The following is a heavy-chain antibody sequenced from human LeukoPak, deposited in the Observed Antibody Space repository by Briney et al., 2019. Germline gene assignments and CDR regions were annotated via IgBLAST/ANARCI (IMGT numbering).Heavy chain of an antibody. CDR2: ISYDGSNK. CDR3: ARDPSSGWSNYYYGMDV. CDR1: GFTFSSYG. V-gene: IGHV3-30*03. J-gene: IGHJ6*02. Sequence: GGSLRLSCAASGFTFSSYGMHWVRQAPGKGLEWVAVISYDGSNKYYADSVNGRFTISRDNSKNTLYLQMNSLRAEDTAVYYCARDPSSGWSNYYYGMDVWGQGTTVTVSS. D-gene: IGHD6-19*01.